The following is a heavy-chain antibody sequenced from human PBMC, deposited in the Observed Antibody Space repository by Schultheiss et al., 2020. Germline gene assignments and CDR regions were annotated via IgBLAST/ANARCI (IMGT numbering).Heavy chain of an antibody. CDR2: ISYDGSNK. J-gene: IGHJ4*02. CDR3: ARAVMDVVAATHFDY. D-gene: IGHD5-12*01. V-gene: IGHV3-30-3*01. CDR1: GFTFSSYA. Sequence: GGSLRLSCAASGFTFSSYAMHWVRQAPGKGLEWVTVISYDGSNKYYADSVKGRFTISRDNSKNTLYLQMNSLRAEDTAVYYCARAVMDVVAATHFDYWGQGTLVTVSS.